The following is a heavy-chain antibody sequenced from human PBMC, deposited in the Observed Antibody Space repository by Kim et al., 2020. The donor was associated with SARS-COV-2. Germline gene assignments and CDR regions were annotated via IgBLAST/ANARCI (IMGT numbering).Heavy chain of an antibody. V-gene: IGHV3-23*01. CDR3: AKLRGYGMDV. J-gene: IGHJ6*02. CDR2: T. Sequence: TYYADSVKGRFIISRDKSKNTLSLQMNSLRAEDTALYYCAKLRGYGMDVWGQGTTVTVSS. D-gene: IGHD3-10*01.